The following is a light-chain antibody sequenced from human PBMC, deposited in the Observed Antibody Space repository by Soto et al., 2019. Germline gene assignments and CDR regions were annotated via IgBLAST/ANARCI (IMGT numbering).Light chain of an antibody. Sequence: QSVLTQPRSVSGSPGQSVTISCTGTSNDVGGYNYVSWYQQHPGKAPKLMIYDVTKRPSGVPDRFSGSKSGNTASLTISGLQAEDEAAYYCCSYAGSYIFVFGTGTKLTVL. J-gene: IGLJ1*01. CDR1: SNDVGGYNY. CDR2: DVT. CDR3: CSYAGSYIFV. V-gene: IGLV2-11*01.